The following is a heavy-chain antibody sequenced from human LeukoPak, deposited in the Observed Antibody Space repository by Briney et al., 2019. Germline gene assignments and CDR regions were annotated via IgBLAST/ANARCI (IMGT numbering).Heavy chain of an antibody. CDR3: AKDSVWFGDVLGGMDV. CDR1: GFTFSIYA. V-gene: IGHV3-23*01. CDR2: ISGTGGST. D-gene: IGHD3-10*01. Sequence: GGSLRLSCAASGFTFSIYAMSWVRQAPGKGLEWVSGISGTGGSTYYADSVKGRFTNSRDNSKNTLYLQMNSLRAEDTAVYYCAKDSVWFGDVLGGMDVWGQGTTVSVSS. J-gene: IGHJ6*02.